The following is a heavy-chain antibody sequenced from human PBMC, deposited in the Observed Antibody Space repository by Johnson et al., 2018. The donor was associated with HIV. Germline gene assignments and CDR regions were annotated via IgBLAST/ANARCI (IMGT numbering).Heavy chain of an antibody. CDR3: ARDKQVLITTFDAFDI. Sequence: QVQLVESGGGLVKPGGSLRLSCAASGFTFSDYYMSWIRQAPGKGLEWVSYISSSGSTIYYADSVKGRFTISRDNAKNSLYLQMNNLRAEDTAVFYCARDKQVLITTFDAFDIWGQGTMVTVSS. D-gene: IGHD3-22*01. CDR1: GFTFSDYY. V-gene: IGHV3-11*04. CDR2: ISSSGSTI. J-gene: IGHJ3*02.